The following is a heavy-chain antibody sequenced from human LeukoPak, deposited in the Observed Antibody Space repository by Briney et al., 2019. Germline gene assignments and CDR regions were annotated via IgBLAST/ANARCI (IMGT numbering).Heavy chain of an antibody. Sequence: GGSLRLSCAASGFTFNNYGMHWVRQAPGKGLEWVAFIRYDGNYNYYADIVKGRFTISRDDSKNTMFLQMTNLRPDDTAVYFCAKDRMTVFESWGQGTLVTVSS. CDR2: IRYDGNYN. CDR1: GFTFNNYG. V-gene: IGHV3-30*02. D-gene: IGHD2-21*02. J-gene: IGHJ4*02. CDR3: AKDRMTVFES.